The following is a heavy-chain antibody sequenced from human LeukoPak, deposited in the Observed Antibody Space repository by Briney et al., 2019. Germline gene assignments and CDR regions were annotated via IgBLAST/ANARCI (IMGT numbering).Heavy chain of an antibody. D-gene: IGHD6-13*01. Sequence: SETLSLTCTVSGGSISSGSYYWSWIRQPAGKGLEWIGRIYTSGSTNYNPSLKSRVTISVDTSKNQFSLKLSSVTAADTAVYYCARGRYSSSWYPSAEYFQHWGQGTLVTVSS. CDR1: GGSISSGSYY. CDR3: ARGRYSSSWYPSAEYFQH. V-gene: IGHV4-61*02. J-gene: IGHJ1*01. CDR2: IYTSGST.